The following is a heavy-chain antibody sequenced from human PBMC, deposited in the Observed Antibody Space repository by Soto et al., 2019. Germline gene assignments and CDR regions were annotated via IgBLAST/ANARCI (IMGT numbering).Heavy chain of an antibody. J-gene: IGHJ5*02. Sequence: GGSLRLSCAASGFTFSSYSRNWVRQAPGKGLEWVSYISSSSSTTYYADSVKGRFTISRDNAKNSLYLQMNSLRAEDTAVYYCARHPERIAQIGWFDPWGQGTLVTVSS. CDR1: GFTFSSYS. V-gene: IGHV3-48*01. CDR2: ISSSSSTT. CDR3: ARHPERIAQIGWFDP. D-gene: IGHD6-13*01.